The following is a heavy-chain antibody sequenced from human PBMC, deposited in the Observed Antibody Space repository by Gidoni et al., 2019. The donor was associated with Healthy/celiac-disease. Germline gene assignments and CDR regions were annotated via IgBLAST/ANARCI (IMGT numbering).Heavy chain of an antibody. Sequence: EVQLVESGGGLVQPGRSLRLSCAASGFTFDDYAMHWVRQAPGKGLEWVSGISWNSGSIGYADSVKGRFTISRDNAKNSLYLQMNSLRAEDTALYYCARSWLLHYFDYWGQGTLVTVSS. CDR1: GFTFDDYA. D-gene: IGHD3-22*01. CDR3: ARSWLLHYFDY. J-gene: IGHJ4*02. CDR2: ISWNSGSI. V-gene: IGHV3-9*01.